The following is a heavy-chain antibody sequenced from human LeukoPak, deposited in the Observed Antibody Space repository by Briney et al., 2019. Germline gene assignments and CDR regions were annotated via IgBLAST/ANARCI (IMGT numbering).Heavy chain of an antibody. D-gene: IGHD4-23*01. CDR2: ISAYNGNT. J-gene: IGHJ5*02. V-gene: IGHV1-18*01. CDR1: GYTFTSYG. CDR3: ARDNSVEDTAWWFDP. Sequence: GASVKVSCKASGYTFTSYGISWVRQAPGQGLEWMGWISAYNGNTSYAQKFQGRVTMTRDMPTSTDYMELSSLRSEDTAVYYCARDNSVEDTAWWFDPWGQGTLVTVSS.